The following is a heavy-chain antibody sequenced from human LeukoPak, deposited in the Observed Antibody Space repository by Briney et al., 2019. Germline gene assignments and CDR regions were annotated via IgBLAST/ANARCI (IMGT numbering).Heavy chain of an antibody. CDR3: XXXXXSDYYQSLDY. CDR1: GDSVSNKSAT. J-gene: IGHJ4*02. D-gene: IGHD3-22*01. CDR2: TYYRSKWFN. V-gene: IGHV6-1*01. Sequence: SQTLSLTCAISGDSVSNKSATWTWIRQSPSRGLEWLGRTYYRSKWFNDYAVSVKSRITINPDTSKNQFSLQLNSVTPEDTAVYXXXXXXXSDYYQSLDYWGQGTLVTVSS.